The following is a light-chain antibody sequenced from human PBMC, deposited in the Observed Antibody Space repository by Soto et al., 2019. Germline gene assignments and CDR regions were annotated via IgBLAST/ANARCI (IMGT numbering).Light chain of an antibody. J-gene: IGLJ1*01. V-gene: IGLV2-14*03. CDR2: DVS. CDR1: SSDATDYNY. CDR3: SSYSTSSTPDV. Sequence: QSALTQPASVSGSPGQSITISCTGTSSDATDYNYVSWFQQHPGKAPKLIIYDVSNRPSGVSNRFSVSKSANTASLTISGLQAEDEADYYCSSYSTSSTPDVFGTGTKVTVL.